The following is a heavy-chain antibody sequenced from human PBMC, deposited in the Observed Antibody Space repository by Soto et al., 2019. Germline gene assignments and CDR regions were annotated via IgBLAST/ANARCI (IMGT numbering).Heavy chain of an antibody. J-gene: IGHJ4*02. D-gene: IGHD3-22*01. CDR3: ARGFYDSEGYSNPFDN. CDR1: SASLSGSTYY. V-gene: IGHV4-39*07. Sequence: PSETLSLTCSVSSASLSGSTYYWSWIRQPPGKGPEWIGNIYYSGSTCYNPSLKSRVSISVDRSRNQFSLKLSSVTAADTAVYYCARGFYDSEGYSNPFDNWGQGTLVTVSS. CDR2: IYYSGST.